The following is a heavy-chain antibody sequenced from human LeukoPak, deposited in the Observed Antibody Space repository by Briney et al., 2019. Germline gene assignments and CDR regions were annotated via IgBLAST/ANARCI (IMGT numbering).Heavy chain of an antibody. D-gene: IGHD5-18*01. J-gene: IGHJ6*02. V-gene: IGHV4-59*01. CDR2: IYYSGST. Sequence: ASETLSLTCTVSGGSISSYYWSWIRQPPGEGLEWIGYIYYSGSTNYNPSLKSRVTISVDTSKNQFSLKLSSVTAADMAVYYCARRHPIQLWLVSYYGMDVWGQGTTVTVSS. CDR3: ARRHPIQLWLVSYYGMDV. CDR1: GGSISSYY.